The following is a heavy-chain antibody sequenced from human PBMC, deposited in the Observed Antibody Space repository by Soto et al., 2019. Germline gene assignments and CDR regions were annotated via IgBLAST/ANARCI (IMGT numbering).Heavy chain of an antibody. J-gene: IGHJ6*02. CDR1: GFTFSSYG. CDR3: AKVVAAGYYYYYYCMDV. V-gene: IGHV3-30*18. Sequence: PGGSLRLSCAASGFTFSSYGMHWVRQAPGKGLEWVAVISYDGSNKYYADSVKGRFTISRDNSKTTLYLQMNSLRAEDTAVYYCAKVVAAGYYYYYYCMDVWGHGATVTVS. CDR2: ISYDGSNK. D-gene: IGHD6-13*01.